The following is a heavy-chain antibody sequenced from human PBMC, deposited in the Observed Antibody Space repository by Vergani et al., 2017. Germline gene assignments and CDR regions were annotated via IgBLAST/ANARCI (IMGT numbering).Heavy chain of an antibody. CDR2: INPNSGGT. V-gene: IGHV1-2*02. Sequence: QVQLVQSGAEVKKPGASVKVSCKASGYTFTGYYMHWVRQAPGQGLEWMGWINPNSGGTNYAQKFQGRVTMTRDTSISPAYMELSRLRSDDTAVYYCARGIAAAGTRGSGSRIPGWFDPWGQGTLVTVSS. D-gene: IGHD6-13*01. CDR1: GYTFTGYY. J-gene: IGHJ5*02. CDR3: ARGIAAAGTRGSGSRIPGWFDP.